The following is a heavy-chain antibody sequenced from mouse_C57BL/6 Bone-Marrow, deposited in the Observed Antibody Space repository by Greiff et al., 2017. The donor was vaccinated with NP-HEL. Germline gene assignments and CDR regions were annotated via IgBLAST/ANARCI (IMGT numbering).Heavy chain of an antibody. CDR1: GYAFSSSW. CDR3: ANDYYFDY. J-gene: IGHJ2*01. Sequence: VKLQESGPELVKPGASVKISCKASGYAFSSSWMNWVKQRPGKGLEWIGRIYPGDGDTNYNVKFKGKATLTAVKSSSTSYMQLSSLTSEDSAVYFCANDYYFDYWGQGPTLTVAS. D-gene: IGHD2-4*01. CDR2: IYPGDGDT. V-gene: IGHV1-82*01.